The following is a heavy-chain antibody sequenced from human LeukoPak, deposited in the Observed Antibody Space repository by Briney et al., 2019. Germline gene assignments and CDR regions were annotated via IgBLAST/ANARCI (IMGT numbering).Heavy chain of an antibody. CDR2: ISYDGSNK. Sequence: GGSLRLSCAASGFTFSSYAMHWVRQAPGKGLEWVAVISYDGSNKYYADSVKGRFTISRDNSKNTLYLQMNSLRAEDTAVYYCARDHLRFLEWSFDYWGQGTLVTVSS. CDR1: GFTFSSYA. J-gene: IGHJ4*02. V-gene: IGHV3-30-3*01. D-gene: IGHD3-3*01. CDR3: ARDHLRFLEWSFDY.